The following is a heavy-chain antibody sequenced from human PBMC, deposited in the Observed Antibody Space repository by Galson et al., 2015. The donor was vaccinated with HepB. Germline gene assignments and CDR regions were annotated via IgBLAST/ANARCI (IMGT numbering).Heavy chain of an antibody. Sequence: SLRLSCAASGFTLRSHWVSWVRQAPGKGLECVAHINPDGSEKRYVDAVKGRFSVSKDNSMNSVHLQMSSLRVEDTAVYFCAGTVATGRGLDHWAQGSLVIGSS. CDR3: AGTVATGRGLDH. J-gene: IGHJ4*02. CDR1: GFTLRSHW. V-gene: IGHV3-7*03. D-gene: IGHD5-12*01. CDR2: INPDGSEK.